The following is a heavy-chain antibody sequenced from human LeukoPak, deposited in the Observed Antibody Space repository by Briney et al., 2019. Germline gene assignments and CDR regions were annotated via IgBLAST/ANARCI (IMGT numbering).Heavy chain of an antibody. J-gene: IGHJ1*01. CDR1: GGSISSSSYY. Sequence: SETLSLTCTVSGGSISSSSYYWGWIRQPPGKGLEWIGSIYYSGSTYYNPSLKSRVTISVDTSKNQFSLKLSSVTAADTAVYYCARAHLSYYYDSSGYYYARGYFQHWGQGTLVTVSS. V-gene: IGHV4-39*07. CDR3: ARAHLSYYYDSSGYYYARGYFQH. D-gene: IGHD3-22*01. CDR2: IYYSGST.